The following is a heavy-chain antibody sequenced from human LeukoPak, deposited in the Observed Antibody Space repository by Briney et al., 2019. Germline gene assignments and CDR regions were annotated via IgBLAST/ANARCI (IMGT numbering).Heavy chain of an antibody. Sequence: SETLSLTCTVSGGSISTSNYYWGWIRQPPGKGLEWIGNIFYSGSTYYSPSLKSRVTISLDTSRNQFSLKLTSVTAADTAVYYCASSGYSSSYSDYWGQGTLVTVSS. D-gene: IGHD6-13*01. J-gene: IGHJ4*02. CDR3: ASSGYSSSYSDY. CDR1: GGSISTSNYY. CDR2: IFYSGST. V-gene: IGHV4-39*07.